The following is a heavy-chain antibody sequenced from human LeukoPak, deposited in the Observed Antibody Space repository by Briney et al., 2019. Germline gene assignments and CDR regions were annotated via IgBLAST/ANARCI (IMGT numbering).Heavy chain of an antibody. D-gene: IGHD6-6*01. V-gene: IGHV3-30*01. CDR3: ARGLEQLAYFDY. J-gene: IGHJ4*02. CDR2: ISYDGSNK. Sequence: GGSLRLSCAASGFTFSSYAMHWVRQAPGKGLEWAAVISYDGSNKYYADSVKGRFTISRDNSKNTLYLQMNSLRAEDTAVYYCARGLEQLAYFDYWGQGTLVTVSS. CDR1: GFTFSSYA.